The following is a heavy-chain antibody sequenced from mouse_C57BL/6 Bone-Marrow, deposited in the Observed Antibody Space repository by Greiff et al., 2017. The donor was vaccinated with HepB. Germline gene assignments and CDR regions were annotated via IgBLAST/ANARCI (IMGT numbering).Heavy chain of an antibody. CDR1: GFTFSDYY. J-gene: IGHJ1*03. Sequence: DVMLVESGGGLVQPGGSLKLSCAASGFTFSDYYMYWVRQTPEKRLEWVAYISNGGGSTYYPDTVKGRFTISRDNAKNTLYLQMSRLKSEDTAMYYCARPFVWYFDVWGTGTTVTVSS. CDR2: ISNGGGST. V-gene: IGHV5-12*01. CDR3: ARPFVWYFDV.